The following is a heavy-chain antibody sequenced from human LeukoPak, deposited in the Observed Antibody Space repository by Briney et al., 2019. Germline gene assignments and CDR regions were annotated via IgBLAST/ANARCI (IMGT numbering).Heavy chain of an antibody. Sequence: SETLSLTCAVYGGSFSGYYWSWIRQPPGKGLEWIGEINHSGSTNYNPSLKSRVTISVDTSKNQFSLKLSSVTAADTAVYYCASQGPDDAFDIWGQGTMVTVSS. CDR2: INHSGST. V-gene: IGHV4-34*01. CDR1: GGSFSGYY. J-gene: IGHJ3*02. CDR3: ASQGPDDAFDI.